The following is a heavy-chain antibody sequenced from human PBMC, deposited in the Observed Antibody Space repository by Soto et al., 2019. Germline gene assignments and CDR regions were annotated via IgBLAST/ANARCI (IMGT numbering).Heavy chain of an antibody. CDR2: MHYNGYT. V-gene: IGHV4-59*08. J-gene: IGHJ4*02. D-gene: IGHD3-10*01. CDR3: ASMGYHYGSGSYPLDY. Sequence: SETLSLTCTVSSDSISNYYCSWFRQPPGKGLEWIGYMHYNGYTSYNPSLRSRVTISVDTSKNQFSLNLRSVTAADTAVYYCASMGYHYGSGSYPLDYWGQGTLVTVS. CDR1: SDSISNYY.